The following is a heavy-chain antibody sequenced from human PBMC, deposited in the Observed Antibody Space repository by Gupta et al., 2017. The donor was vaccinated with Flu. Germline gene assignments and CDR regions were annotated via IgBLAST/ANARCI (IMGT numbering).Heavy chain of an antibody. J-gene: IGHJ6*03. CDR2: VYYSGTA. Sequence: PPGKGLEWIGSVYYSGTAYYKPSLKSRVTISVDTSKNEVSLKLTSVTATDTAVYFCARSNAASASYYYYYLDVWGKGTTVTVSS. V-gene: IGHV4-39*01. CDR3: ARSNAASASYYYYYLDV. D-gene: IGHD2-8*01.